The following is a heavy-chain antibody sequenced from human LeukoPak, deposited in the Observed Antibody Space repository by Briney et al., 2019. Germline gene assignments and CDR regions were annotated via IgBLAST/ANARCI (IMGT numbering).Heavy chain of an antibody. V-gene: IGHV3-30*02. J-gene: IGHJ4*02. CDR3: GKGRERDYNCLDS. CDR2: IRHDGTQ. CDR1: GFSFSGYG. Sequence: GGSLRLSCAASGFSFSGYGMHRVRQAPGKGIERVAFIRHDGTQYHTDSVKGRFIISRDNSRSTLFLQMNSLGVEDTAVYYCGKGRERDYNCLDSWGQGTLVTVSS. D-gene: IGHD5-24*01.